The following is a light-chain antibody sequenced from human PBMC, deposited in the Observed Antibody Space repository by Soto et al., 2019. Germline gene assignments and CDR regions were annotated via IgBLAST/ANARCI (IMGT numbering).Light chain of an antibody. J-gene: IGKJ2*01. CDR3: QQRSNWPPLYP. CDR1: QSVSSY. V-gene: IGKV3-11*01. CDR2: DAS. Sequence: EIVLTQSPATLSLSPRERATLSCRASQSVSSYLAWYQQKPGQAPRLLIYDASNRATGIPARFSGSGSGTDFTLTISSLEPEDFAVYYCQQRSNWPPLYPLGQGTKLEIK.